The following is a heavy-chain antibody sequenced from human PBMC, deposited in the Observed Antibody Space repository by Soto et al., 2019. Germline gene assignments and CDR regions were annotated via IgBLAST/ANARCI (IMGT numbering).Heavy chain of an antibody. Sequence: SETLSLTCAVYGGSFSGYYWSWIRQPPGKGLEWIGEINHSGSTNYNPSLKSRVTISVDTSKNQFSLKLSSVTAADTAVYYCARVRETFGGVTTPQRYYFDYWGQGTLVTVSS. D-gene: IGHD3-16*01. CDR3: ARVRETFGGVTTPQRYYFDY. CDR2: INHSGST. J-gene: IGHJ4*02. V-gene: IGHV4-34*01. CDR1: GGSFSGYY.